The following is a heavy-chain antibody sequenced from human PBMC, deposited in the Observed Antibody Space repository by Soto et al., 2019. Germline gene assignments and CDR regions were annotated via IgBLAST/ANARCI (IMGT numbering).Heavy chain of an antibody. V-gene: IGHV1-69*04. CDR3: ARDEEHYDILTGYFNDAFDI. Sequence: GAPVEACSKESGGAFGSHSIRWVRQAPGQRLEWMGRIIPILGIANYAQKFQGRVTITADKSTSTAYMELSSLRSEDTAVYYCARDEEHYDILTGYFNDAFDIWGQGTMVTVSS. D-gene: IGHD3-9*01. CDR2: IIPILGIA. J-gene: IGHJ3*02. CDR1: GGAFGSHS.